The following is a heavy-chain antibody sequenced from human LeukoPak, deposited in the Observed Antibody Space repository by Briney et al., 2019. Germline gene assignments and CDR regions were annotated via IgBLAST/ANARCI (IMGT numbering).Heavy chain of an antibody. J-gene: IGHJ4*02. CDR1: GGSISSYY. D-gene: IGHD3-10*01. CDR2: IYYSGST. CDR3: ARGLLSGFGELLPFDY. V-gene: IGHV4-59*01. Sequence: SETLSLTCTVSGGSISSYYWSWIRQPPGKGLEWIGYIYYSGSTNYNPSLKSRVTISVDTSKNQFSLKLSSVTAADTAVYYCARGLLSGFGELLPFDYWGQGTLVTVSS.